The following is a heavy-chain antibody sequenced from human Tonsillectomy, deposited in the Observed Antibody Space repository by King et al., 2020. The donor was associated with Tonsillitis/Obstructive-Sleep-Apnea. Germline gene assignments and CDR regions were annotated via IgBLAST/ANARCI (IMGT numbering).Heavy chain of an antibody. V-gene: IGHV4-59*08. CDR2: IYYSGST. CDR3: ARHGGGSSSWFDY. J-gene: IGHJ4*02. CDR1: GGSISSYY. D-gene: IGHD6-6*01. Sequence: VQLQESGPGLVKPSETLSLTCTVSGGSISSYYWSWIRRPPGKGLEWIGYIYYSGSTNYNPSLKSRVTISVDTSKNQFSLKLSSVTAADTAVYYCARHGGGSSSWFDYWGQGTLVTVSS.